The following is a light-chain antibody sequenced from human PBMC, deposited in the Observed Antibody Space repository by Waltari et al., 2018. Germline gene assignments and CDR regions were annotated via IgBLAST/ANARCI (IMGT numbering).Light chain of an antibody. CDR2: KAN. CDR1: SCPLSHPSY. V-gene: IGLV8-61*01. Sequence: QTVVTQEPSLSVSPGGTVTLTCAFSSCPLSHPSYAPRYQQTPGQAPRTLVYKANARSSGVPDRVSGSILGNTAALTITGAQADDESDYYCALYMGSGIWVFGGGTRLTVL. J-gene: IGLJ3*02. CDR3: ALYMGSGIWV.